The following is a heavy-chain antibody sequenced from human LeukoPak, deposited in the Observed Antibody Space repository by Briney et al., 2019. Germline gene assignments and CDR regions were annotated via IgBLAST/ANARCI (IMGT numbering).Heavy chain of an antibody. CDR2: IRGSGGST. CDR3: AKGGYCSGGSCYSGYYYYGMDV. V-gene: IGHV3-23*01. CDR1: GLTFSSYA. D-gene: IGHD2-15*01. Sequence: GGSLRLSCAASGLTFSSYALSWVRQAPGKGLEWVSAIRGSGGSTYYADSVKGRFTISRDNSKNTLYLQMNSLRAEDTAVYYCAKGGYCSGGSCYSGYYYYGMDVWGQGTTLTVSS. J-gene: IGHJ6*02.